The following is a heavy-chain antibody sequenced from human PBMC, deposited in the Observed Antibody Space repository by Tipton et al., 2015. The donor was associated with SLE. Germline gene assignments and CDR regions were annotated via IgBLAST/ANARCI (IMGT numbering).Heavy chain of an antibody. CDR1: ADSIRRSY. V-gene: IGHV4-59*08. CDR3: AILSGSEPAV. Sequence: TLSLTCNVSADSIRRSYWSWIRQPPGKGLEWIGYIYYTGDTNYNPSLKSRVTISADTSKNQISLMLSSVTAADTAVYYCAILSGSEPAVWGQGTTVTVS. CDR2: IYYTGDT. J-gene: IGHJ6*02. D-gene: IGHD1-26*01.